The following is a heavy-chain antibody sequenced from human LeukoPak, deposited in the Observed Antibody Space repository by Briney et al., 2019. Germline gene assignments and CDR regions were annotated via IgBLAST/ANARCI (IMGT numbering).Heavy chain of an antibody. CDR1: GGSISSGDYY. D-gene: IGHD6-6*01. CDR2: IYTSGST. Sequence: SQTLSLTCSVSGGSISSGDYYWSSIRQPAGKGLEWIGRIYTSGSTNYNPSLKSRVTMSVDTSKNQFSLKLSSVTAADTAVYYCARAARPRGMDAFDIWGQGTMVTVSS. V-gene: IGHV4-61*02. J-gene: IGHJ3*02. CDR3: ARAARPRGMDAFDI.